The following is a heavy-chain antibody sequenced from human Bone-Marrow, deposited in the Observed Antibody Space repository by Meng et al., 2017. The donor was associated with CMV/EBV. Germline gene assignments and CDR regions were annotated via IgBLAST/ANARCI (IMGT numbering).Heavy chain of an antibody. CDR1: GGTFSSYT. J-gene: IGHJ6*02. Sequence: SVKVSCKASGGTFSSYTINWVRQAPGQGLEWMGGIIPICGTANNAQKFQGRVTITTDESTNTAYMELSSLRSEDTAVYYCVKEARGPYGMDVWGQGTTVTVSS. D-gene: IGHD3-10*01. V-gene: IGHV1-69*05. CDR2: IIPICGTA. CDR3: VKEARGPYGMDV.